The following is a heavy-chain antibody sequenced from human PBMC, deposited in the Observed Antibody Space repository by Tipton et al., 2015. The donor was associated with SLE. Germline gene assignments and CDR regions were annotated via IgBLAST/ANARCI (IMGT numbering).Heavy chain of an antibody. CDR1: GFTFDDYA. J-gene: IGHJ6*03. Sequence: SGFTFDDYAMHWVRQGPGKGLEWVSLISWDGVTTYYADSVKGRFTISRDNAKNSLYLQMNSLRAEDTAVYFCARGRRFDARYYYYMDVWGQGTTVTVSS. CDR3: ARGRRFDARYYYYMDV. V-gene: IGHV3-43D*03. CDR2: ISWDGVTT. D-gene: IGHD3-16*01.